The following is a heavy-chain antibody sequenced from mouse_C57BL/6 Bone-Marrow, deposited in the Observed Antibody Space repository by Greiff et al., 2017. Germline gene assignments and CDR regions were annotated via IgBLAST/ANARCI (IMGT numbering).Heavy chain of an antibody. D-gene: IGHD1-1*01. J-gene: IGHJ2*01. Sequence: QVQLQQSGAELVRPGASVKLSCKASGYTFTDYYINWVKQRPGQGLEWIARIYPGSGNTYYNEKFKGKATLTAEKSSSTAYMQLSSLTSEDSAVYICARSHYGSSPYYFDYWGQGTTLTVSS. CDR2: IYPGSGNT. CDR1: GYTFTDYY. V-gene: IGHV1-76*01. CDR3: ARSHYGSSPYYFDY.